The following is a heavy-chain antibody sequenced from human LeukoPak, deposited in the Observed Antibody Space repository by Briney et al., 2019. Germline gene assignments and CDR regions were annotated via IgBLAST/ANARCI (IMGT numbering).Heavy chain of an antibody. CDR3: ARAWVGFMIVVAIDY. J-gene: IGHJ4*02. V-gene: IGHV3-21*01. D-gene: IGHD3-22*01. CDR1: GFTFSSYS. Sequence: GGSLRLSCAASGFTFSSYSMNWVRQAPGQGLEWVSSIISSSSYIYYADSVKGRFTISRDNAKNSLYLQMNSLRAEDTAVYYCARAWVGFMIVVAIDYWGQGTLVTVS. CDR2: IISSSSYI.